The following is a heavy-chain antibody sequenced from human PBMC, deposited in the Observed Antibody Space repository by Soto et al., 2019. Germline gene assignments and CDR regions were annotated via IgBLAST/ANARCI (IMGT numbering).Heavy chain of an antibody. J-gene: IGHJ4*02. CDR2: VNPDSGAT. CDR3: ARVTPYYDFWSGYAFDH. V-gene: IGHV1-2*02. CDR1: GYTLKGYY. Sequence: QVQLVQSGAEVKKPGASVKVSCRASGYTLKGYYMHWVRQAPGQGLEWMGWVNPDSGATNYTQKFQDRVTMTRDTSITTAYMELSRLSSDDTAVYYCARVTPYYDFWSGYAFDHWGQGTLGTVSS. D-gene: IGHD3-3*01.